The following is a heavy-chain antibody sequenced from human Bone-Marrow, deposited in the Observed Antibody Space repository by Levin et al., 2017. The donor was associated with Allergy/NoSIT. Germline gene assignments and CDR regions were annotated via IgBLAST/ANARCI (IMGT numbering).Heavy chain of an antibody. Sequence: SCAVYGGSFSGYYWSWIRQPPGKGLEWIGEINHSGSTNYNPSLKSRVTISVDTSKNQFSLKLSSVTAADTAVYYCARILKRDYYGSGSYGDYWGQGTLVTVSS. V-gene: IGHV4-34*01. CDR1: GGSFSGYY. J-gene: IGHJ4*02. CDR3: ARILKRDYYGSGSYGDY. D-gene: IGHD3-10*01. CDR2: INHSGST.